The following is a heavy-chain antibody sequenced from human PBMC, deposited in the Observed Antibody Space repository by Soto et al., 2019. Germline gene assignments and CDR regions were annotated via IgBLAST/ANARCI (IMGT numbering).Heavy chain of an antibody. D-gene: IGHD2-15*01. J-gene: IGHJ4*02. Sequence: QVQLAQSGAGVKKPGASVKVSCKASGYSFTSYDINWVRQATGQGLEWMGWMNPNSGNTGYAQKFHGRVTMTRNTSISTAYMELTSLTSDDTAVYYCARGRRSGGSCYLYWGQGTLVTVSS. CDR2: MNPNSGNT. CDR3: ARGRRSGGSCYLY. CDR1: GYSFTSYD. V-gene: IGHV1-8*01.